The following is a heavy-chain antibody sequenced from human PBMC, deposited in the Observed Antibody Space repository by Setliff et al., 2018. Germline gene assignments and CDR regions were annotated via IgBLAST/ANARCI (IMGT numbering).Heavy chain of an antibody. D-gene: IGHD2-15*01. CDR3: VRGECNDNGCYRAPDY. Sequence: GASVKVSCKASGYAFAAYGIHWVRQGPGQRPEWMGWIKPDNGDRELSHKFQHRVTLTTVTSATTAYLAVSGLTSEDTAVYYCVRGECNDNGCYRAPDYWGQGTLVTVSS. J-gene: IGHJ4*02. V-gene: IGHV1-3*01. CDR1: GYAFAAYG. CDR2: IKPDNGDR.